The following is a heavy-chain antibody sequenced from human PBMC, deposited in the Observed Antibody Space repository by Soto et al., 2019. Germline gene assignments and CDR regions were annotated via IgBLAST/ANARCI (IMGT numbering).Heavy chain of an antibody. CDR1: GYTFTSYA. V-gene: IGHV1-3*01. CDR3: SREYRYDKGRDLLAY. CDR2: INAGNGNT. Sequence: ASVKVSCKASGYTFTSYAMHWVRQAPGQRLEWMGWINAGNGNTKYSQKFQGRVTITRDTSASTAYMELRSLTSEDTAMYYCSREYRYDKGRDLLAYWGVGTLVTVPS. J-gene: IGHJ4*01. D-gene: IGHD3-9*01.